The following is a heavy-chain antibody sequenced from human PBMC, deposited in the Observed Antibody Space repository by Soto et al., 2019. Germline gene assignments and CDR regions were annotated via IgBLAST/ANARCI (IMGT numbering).Heavy chain of an antibody. D-gene: IGHD2-2*01. CDR3: ARGSSRTGVFDY. CDR1: GGSISSGGYS. J-gene: IGHJ4*02. V-gene: IGHV4-30-2*01. CDR2: IYHSGST. Sequence: TLSLTCAVSGGSISSGGYSWSWIRQPPGKGLEWIGYIYHSGSTYYNPSLKSRVTISVDRSKNQFSLKLSSVTAADTAVYYCARGSSRTGVFDYWGQGTLVTVSS.